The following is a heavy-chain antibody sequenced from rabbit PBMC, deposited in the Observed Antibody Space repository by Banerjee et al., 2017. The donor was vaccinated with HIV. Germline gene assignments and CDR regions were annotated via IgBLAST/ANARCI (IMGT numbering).Heavy chain of an antibody. CDR2: IDGGSSGST. Sequence: QEQLEESGGDLVKPGASLTLTCTASGFSFSSRYYMCWVRQAPGKGLEWIGCIDGGSSGSTYYASWAKGRFTISKTSSTTVTLQMTSLTAADTATYFCASDIYGYGAFNLWGPGTLVTVS. CDR1: GFSFSSRYY. CDR3: ASDIYGYGAFNL. V-gene: IGHV1S45*01. D-gene: IGHD6-1*01. J-gene: IGHJ4*01.